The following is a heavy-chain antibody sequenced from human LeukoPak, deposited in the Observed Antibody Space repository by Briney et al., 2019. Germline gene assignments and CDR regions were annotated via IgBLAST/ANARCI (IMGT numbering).Heavy chain of an antibody. CDR1: GGSISSYY. Sequence: SETLSLTCTVSGGSISSYYWSWIRQPPGKGLEWIGYIYYSGSTNYNPSLKSRVTISVDTSKNQFSLKLSSVTAADAAVYYCARVRYYDSSGYYRYYYGMDVWGQGTTVTVSS. D-gene: IGHD3-22*01. J-gene: IGHJ6*02. CDR3: ARVRYYDSSGYYRYYYGMDV. CDR2: IYYSGST. V-gene: IGHV4-59*01.